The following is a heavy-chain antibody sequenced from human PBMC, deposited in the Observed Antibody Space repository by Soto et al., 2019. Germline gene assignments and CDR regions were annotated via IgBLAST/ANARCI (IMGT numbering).Heavy chain of an antibody. CDR2: ISRSSSFI. Sequence: EVQLVESGGGLVKPGGSLRLSCAASGFTFSSYSMNWVRQAPGKGLEWVSYISRSSSFIYYADSVKGRFTISRDNAKHSLSLEVNCPRAADAAVDFCASGPGDYGGQGTLVTVSS. CDR3: ASGPGDY. J-gene: IGHJ4*02. CDR1: GFTFSSYS. V-gene: IGHV3-21*01.